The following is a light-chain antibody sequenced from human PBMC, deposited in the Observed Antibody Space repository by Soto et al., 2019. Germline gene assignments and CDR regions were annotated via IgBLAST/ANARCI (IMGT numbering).Light chain of an antibody. V-gene: IGLV2-14*02. CDR3: SSYAGSSNG. CDR2: EVN. Sequence: QSALTQPASVSGSPGQSITISCTGTSTDVGSYNLVSWYQQHPGKAPKLMIYEVNKRPSGVPDRFSGSKSGNTASLTVSGLQAEDEADYYGSSYAGSSNGFADGTKVTVL. J-gene: IGLJ1*01. CDR1: STDVGSYNL.